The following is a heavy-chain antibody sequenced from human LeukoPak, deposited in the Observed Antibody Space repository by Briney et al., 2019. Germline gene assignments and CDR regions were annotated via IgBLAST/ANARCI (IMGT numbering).Heavy chain of an antibody. J-gene: IGHJ6*04. V-gene: IGHV3-30-3*01. CDR2: ISYDGSNK. CDR1: GFTFSSYA. Sequence: GGSLRLSCAASGFTFSSYAMHWVRQAPGKGLEWVAVISYDGSNKNYADSVKGRFTISRDNSKNTLYLQMNSLRAEDTAVYYCAREEGSYYYDSSPGDVWGKGTTVTVSS. D-gene: IGHD3-22*01. CDR3: AREEGSYYYDSSPGDV.